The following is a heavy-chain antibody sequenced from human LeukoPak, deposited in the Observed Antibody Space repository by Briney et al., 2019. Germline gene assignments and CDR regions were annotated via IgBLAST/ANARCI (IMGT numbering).Heavy chain of an antibody. Sequence: GGSLRLSCAASGFTFSNYAMSWVRQAPGKGLEWVSAISGSGGSTYYADSVKGRFTISRDKSKNTLYLQMNSLRAEDTAVYYCAVDPGSFDYWGQGTLVTVSS. CDR3: AVDPGSFDY. CDR2: ISGSGGST. D-gene: IGHD3-10*01. CDR1: GFTFSNYA. V-gene: IGHV3-23*01. J-gene: IGHJ4*02.